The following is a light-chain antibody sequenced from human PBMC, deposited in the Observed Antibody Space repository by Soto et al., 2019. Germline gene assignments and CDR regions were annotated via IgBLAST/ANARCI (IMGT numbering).Light chain of an antibody. J-gene: IGKJ4*01. V-gene: IGKV3-11*01. CDR1: QSVSSQ. Sequence: EIVLTQSPATLSLSPGERATLSCRASQSVSSQLAWSQQKPGQAPRLLIYDASNRATGIPARFSGSGSGTDFTLTISTLEPEDFAVYYCQQRSNWPLVTFGGGTKVENK. CDR2: DAS. CDR3: QQRSNWPLVT.